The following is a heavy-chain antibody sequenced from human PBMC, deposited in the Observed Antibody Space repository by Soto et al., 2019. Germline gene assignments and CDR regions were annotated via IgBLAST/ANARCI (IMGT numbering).Heavy chain of an antibody. V-gene: IGHV3-53*01. D-gene: IGHD2-15*01. CDR1: RFTVSGDH. CDR2: IYGGGSI. Sequence: GGSLRLSCAVSRFTVSGDHMSWVRQAPGKGLEWVSAIYGGGSIKYANSVRGRFTTSRDDSKNMLYLDLNTLRADDTAVYYCARGPGSVGDALDYWGQGTLVTVYS. J-gene: IGHJ4*02. CDR3: ARGPGSVGDALDY.